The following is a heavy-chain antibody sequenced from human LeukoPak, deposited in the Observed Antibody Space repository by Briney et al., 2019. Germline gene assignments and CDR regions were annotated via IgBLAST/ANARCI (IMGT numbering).Heavy chain of an antibody. Sequence: ASVKVSCKASGYTFTNYYIHWVRQAPGQGLEWMGRIIPILGIANYAQKFQGRVTITADKSTSTAYMELSRLRSDDTAVYYCARTLRDTSIFGVVSPLGAFDIWGQGTMVTVSS. J-gene: IGHJ3*02. CDR1: GYTFTNYY. CDR3: ARTLRDTSIFGVVSPLGAFDI. CDR2: IIPILGIA. V-gene: IGHV1-69*02. D-gene: IGHD3-3*01.